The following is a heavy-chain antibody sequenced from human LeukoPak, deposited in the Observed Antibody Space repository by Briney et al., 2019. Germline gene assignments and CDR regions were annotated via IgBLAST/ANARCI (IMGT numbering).Heavy chain of an antibody. D-gene: IGHD6-13*01. V-gene: IGHV1-8*01. CDR1: GYTFTSYD. Sequence: ASVKVSCKASGYTFTSYDINWVRQATGQGLEWMGWMNPNSGNTGYAQNFQGRVTMTRNTFISTAYMELSSLRSEDTAVYYCARVRRGSSWPYYFDYWGQGTLVTVSS. CDR3: ARVRRGSSWPYYFDY. J-gene: IGHJ4*02. CDR2: MNPNSGNT.